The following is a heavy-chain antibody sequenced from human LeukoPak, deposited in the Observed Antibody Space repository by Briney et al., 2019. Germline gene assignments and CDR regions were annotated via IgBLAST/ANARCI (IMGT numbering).Heavy chain of an antibody. CDR3: AKDPRYCSSTRCFGA. J-gene: IGHJ5*02. D-gene: IGHD2-2*01. V-gene: IGHV3-30*18. CDR2: ISYDGSNQ. Sequence: PGGSLRLSCVASGFTLSTYGMHWVRQAPGKGLEWVAFISYDGSNQHYADSVKGRFIISRDNSKNTLYLQINSLRVEDTAVYYCAKDPRYCSSTRCFGAWGQGTLVTVSS. CDR1: GFTLSTYG.